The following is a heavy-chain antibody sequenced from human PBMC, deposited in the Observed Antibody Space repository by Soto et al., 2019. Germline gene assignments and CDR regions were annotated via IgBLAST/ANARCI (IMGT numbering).Heavy chain of an antibody. CDR2: IIPIFGTA. Sequence: QVQLVQSGAEVKQPGSSVKVSCKASGGTFSSYAISWVRQAPGQGREWMGGIIPIFGTANYAQKFQGRVTITADKSKSTAYMELSSLRSEDTAVYYCALRGYCSSTSCYLRDYWGQGPLVTVSS. CDR1: GGTFSSYA. D-gene: IGHD2-2*01. V-gene: IGHV1-69*06. J-gene: IGHJ4*02. CDR3: ALRGYCSSTSCYLRDY.